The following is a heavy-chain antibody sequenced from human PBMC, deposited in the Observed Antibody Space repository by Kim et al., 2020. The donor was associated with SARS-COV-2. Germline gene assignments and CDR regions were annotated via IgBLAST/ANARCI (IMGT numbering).Heavy chain of an antibody. J-gene: IGHJ4*02. D-gene: IGHD2-15*01. Sequence: GGSLRLSCAASGFTFSSYGMHWVRQAPGKGLEWVAVIWYDGSNKYYADSVKGRFTISRDNSKNTLYLQMNSLRAEDTAVYYCARADRCSGGSCYSRGIDYWGQGTPVTVSS. V-gene: IGHV3-33*01. CDR2: IWYDGSNK. CDR3: ARADRCSGGSCYSRGIDY. CDR1: GFTFSSYG.